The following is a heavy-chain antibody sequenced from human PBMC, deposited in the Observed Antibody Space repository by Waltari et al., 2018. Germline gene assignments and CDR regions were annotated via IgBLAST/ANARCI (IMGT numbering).Heavy chain of an antibody. CDR3: AKEDRYDYVWGSYRSDYFDY. CDR2: IIPILGIA. V-gene: IGHV1-69*08. Sequence: QVQLVQSGAEVKKPGSSVKVSCKASGGTFSSYTISWVRQAPGQGLEWMGRIIPILGIANYAQKFQGRVTITADKSTSTAYMELSSLRSEDTAVYYCAKEDRYDYVWGSYRSDYFDYWGQGTLVTVSS. D-gene: IGHD3-16*02. J-gene: IGHJ4*02. CDR1: GGTFSSYT.